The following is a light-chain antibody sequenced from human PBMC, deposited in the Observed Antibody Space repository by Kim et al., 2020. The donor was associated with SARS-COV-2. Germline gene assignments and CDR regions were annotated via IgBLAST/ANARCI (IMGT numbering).Light chain of an antibody. J-gene: IGKJ2*01. CDR2: WAS. V-gene: IGKV4-1*01. CDR1: QTRFYNPSQKNY. CDR3: QQYHTTPHT. Sequence: RATINCKSSQTRFYNPSQKNYLAWYQQKPGQPPKLLLSWASTRESGVPDRVSGSGSGTDFTLTISSLQPEDVATYVCQQYHTTPHTFGQGTKLEI.